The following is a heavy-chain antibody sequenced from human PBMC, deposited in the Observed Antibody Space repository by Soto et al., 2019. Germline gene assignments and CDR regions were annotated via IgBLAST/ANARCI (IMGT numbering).Heavy chain of an antibody. CDR3: ARGYYYDSSGYYYPLDY. D-gene: IGHD3-22*01. J-gene: IGHJ4*02. CDR1: GGSISSGDYY. V-gene: IGHV4-30-4*01. Sequence: PSETLSLTCTVSGGSISSGDYYWSWIRQPPGKGLEWIGYIYYSGSTYYNPSLKSRGTIPVDTSKNQFSLKLSSVTAADTAVYYCARGYYYDSSGYYYPLDYWGQGTLVTVSS. CDR2: IYYSGST.